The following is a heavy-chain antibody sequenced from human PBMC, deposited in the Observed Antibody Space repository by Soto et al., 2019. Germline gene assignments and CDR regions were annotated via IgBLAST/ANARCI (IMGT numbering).Heavy chain of an antibody. Sequence: SQTLSLTCAISGDSVSTNSATWDWIRQSPSRGLEWLGRTYYRSKWYNDYAVSVKGRITINPDTSNNQLSLQLNSVTAEDTAVYYCARPRYDGSGTPFDHWGQGSLVTVSS. D-gene: IGHD3-22*01. CDR3: ARPRYDGSGTPFDH. CDR1: GDSVSTNSAT. J-gene: IGHJ4*02. CDR2: TYYRSKWYN. V-gene: IGHV6-1*01.